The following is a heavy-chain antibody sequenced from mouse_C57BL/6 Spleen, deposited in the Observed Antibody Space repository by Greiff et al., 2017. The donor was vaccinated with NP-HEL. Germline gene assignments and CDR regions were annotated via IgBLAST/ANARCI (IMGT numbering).Heavy chain of an antibody. J-gene: IGHJ1*03. CDR2: ISDGGSYT. CDR1: GFTFSSYA. CDR3: ARDPITRYFDV. V-gene: IGHV5-4*01. D-gene: IGHD1-1*01. Sequence: EVKVVESGGGLVKPGGSLKLSCAASGFTFSSYAMSWVRQTPEKRLEWVATISDGGSYTYYPDNVKGRFTISRDNAKNNLYLQMSHLKSEDTAMYYCARDPITRYFDVWGTGTTVTVSS.